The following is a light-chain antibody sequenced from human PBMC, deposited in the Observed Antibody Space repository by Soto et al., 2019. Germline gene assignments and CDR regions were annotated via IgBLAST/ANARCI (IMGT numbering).Light chain of an antibody. J-gene: IGLJ2*01. CDR2: SNN. Sequence: QSVLTQPPSASGTPGQRVTISCSGSSSNIGSNTVNWYQQLPGTAPKLLIYSNNQRPSGVTDRFSGSKSGTSASLAISGLQSEDEGDYYCAAWEDSLGGGFGGGTQLIVL. CDR1: SSNIGSNT. CDR3: AAWEDSLGGG. V-gene: IGLV1-44*01.